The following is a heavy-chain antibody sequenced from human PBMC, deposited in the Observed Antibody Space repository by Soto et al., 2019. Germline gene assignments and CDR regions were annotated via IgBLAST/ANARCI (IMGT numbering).Heavy chain of an antibody. CDR2: IYYSGNT. D-gene: IGHD1-1*01. J-gene: IGHJ6*02. Sequence: SETLSLTCTVSGGSIVTSSYYWGWIRQPPGKGLEWLGHIYYSGNTYYHPSLKSRVTISVDTSRNQFSLRLSSVTAADTAVYYRARLPQEYNYYGMDVWGQGTTVTVSS. V-gene: IGHV4-39*01. CDR3: ARLPQEYNYYGMDV. CDR1: GGSIVTSSYY.